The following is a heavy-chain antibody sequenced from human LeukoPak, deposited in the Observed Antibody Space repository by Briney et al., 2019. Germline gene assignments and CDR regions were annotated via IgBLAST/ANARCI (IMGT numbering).Heavy chain of an antibody. CDR3: ARVGWGEQWPPSAGAFDI. J-gene: IGHJ3*02. CDR2: IIPIFGTA. CDR1: GGTFSSYA. D-gene: IGHD6-19*01. Sequence: ASVKVSCKASGGTFSSYAISWVRQAPGQGLAWMGGIIPIFGTANYAQKFQGRVTITADKSTSTAYMELSSLRSEDTAVYYCARVGWGEQWPPSAGAFDIWGQGTMVTVSS. V-gene: IGHV1-69*06.